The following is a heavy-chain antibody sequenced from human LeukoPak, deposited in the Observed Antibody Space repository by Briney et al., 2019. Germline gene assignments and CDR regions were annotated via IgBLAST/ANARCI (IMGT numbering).Heavy chain of an antibody. CDR3: ARDRCGGDCYPSIDNWFDP. CDR1: GGSISSYY. D-gene: IGHD2-21*02. V-gene: IGHV4-59*01. J-gene: IGHJ5*02. CDR2: IYYSGST. Sequence: SETLSLTCTVSGGSISSYYWSWIRQPPGKGLEWIGYIYYSGSTNYNPSLKSRVTISVDTSKNQFSLKLSSVTAADTAVYYCARDRCGGDCYPSIDNWFDPWGQGTLVTVSS.